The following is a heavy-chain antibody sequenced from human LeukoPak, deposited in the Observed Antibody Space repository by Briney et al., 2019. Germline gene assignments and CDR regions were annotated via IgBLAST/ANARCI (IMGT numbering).Heavy chain of an antibody. V-gene: IGHV4-59*01. CDR3: ARNYDILTGYSLAFDY. CDR1: GGSISSYY. J-gene: IGHJ4*02. Sequence: SETLSLTCTVSGGSISSYYWSWIRQPPGKGLEWIGYIYYSGSTNYNPSLKSRVTISVDTSKNQFSLKPSSVTAADTAVYYCARNYDILTGYSLAFDYWGQGTLVTVSS. CDR2: IYYSGST. D-gene: IGHD3-9*01.